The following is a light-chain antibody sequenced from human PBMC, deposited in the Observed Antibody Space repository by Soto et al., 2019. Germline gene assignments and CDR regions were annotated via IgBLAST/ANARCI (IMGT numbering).Light chain of an antibody. V-gene: IGKV3-15*01. CDR1: QSVNSD. Sequence: EIVMTQSPATLSVSPGERATLSCRASQSVNSDLAWYQQKPGQAPRLLIYGASTRATGIPARFSGGGSGTEFTLTISSLQSEDFAVYYCHQYNNWPAYTFGQGTKVDIK. CDR2: GAS. J-gene: IGKJ2*01. CDR3: HQYNNWPAYT.